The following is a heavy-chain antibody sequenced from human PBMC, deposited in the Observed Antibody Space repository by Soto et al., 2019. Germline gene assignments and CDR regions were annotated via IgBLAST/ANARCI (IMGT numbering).Heavy chain of an antibody. V-gene: IGHV1-69*19. CDR2: ISPMYGAA. Sequence: QVQLVQSGAEMKKPGSSVKVSCQSSGGTFNTYAMNWVRQAPGQGPEWMGDISPMYGAANYAAKFQGRVTTTTDACTGTSYMQLSSLTSGDTALYFWARDVQAHTPAFVYWGQGTLVTVSS. CDR1: GGTFNTYA. J-gene: IGHJ4*02. CDR3: ARDVQAHTPAFVY.